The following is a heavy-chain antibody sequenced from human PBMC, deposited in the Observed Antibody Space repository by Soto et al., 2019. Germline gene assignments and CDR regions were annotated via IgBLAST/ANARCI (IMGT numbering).Heavy chain of an antibody. J-gene: IGHJ5*02. CDR2: ISSSGGTK. D-gene: IGHD6-13*01. CDR3: ARGYSCSWTYNWFDP. V-gene: IGHV3-11*01. CDR1: GFSFSDYY. Sequence: QVQLVESGGGLVKPGGSLRLSCAASGFSFSDYYMTWIRQAPGKGLEWVSYISSSGGTKYHADSVKGRFTISRDNAKNSLYLQMNSLRAEDTAVYYCARGYSCSWTYNWFDPWGQGTLVTVSS.